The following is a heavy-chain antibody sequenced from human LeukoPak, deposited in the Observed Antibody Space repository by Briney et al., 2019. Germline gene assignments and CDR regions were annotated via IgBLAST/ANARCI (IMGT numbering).Heavy chain of an antibody. CDR1: GYTSDFMKYG. J-gene: IGHJ4*02. CDR3: ARVIVGDDY. V-gene: IGHV1-8*01. Sequence: GASVKVSCKTSGYTSDFMKYGVAWVRQATGQGLEWMGWMNPNSGNTGYAQKFQGRVTMTRNTSISTAYMELSSLRSEDTAVYYCARVIVGDDYWGQGTLVTVSS. CDR2: MNPNSGNT. D-gene: IGHD1-26*01.